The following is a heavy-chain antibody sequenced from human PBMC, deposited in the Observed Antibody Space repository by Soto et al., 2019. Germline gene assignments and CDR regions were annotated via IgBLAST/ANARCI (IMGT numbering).Heavy chain of an antibody. CDR3: ARCCSGVCYPHYGLDV. V-gene: IGHV5-51*01. CDR1: GYSFANYW. Sequence: PGESLKISCKGSGYSFANYWIGWVRQMPGKGLEWMGIIHPGESETRYSPSFQGQVTISADKSINTAYLQWSGLKASDTAIYYCARCCSGVCYPHYGLDVWGQGTTVTVSS. J-gene: IGHJ6*02. CDR2: IHPGESET. D-gene: IGHD2-15*01.